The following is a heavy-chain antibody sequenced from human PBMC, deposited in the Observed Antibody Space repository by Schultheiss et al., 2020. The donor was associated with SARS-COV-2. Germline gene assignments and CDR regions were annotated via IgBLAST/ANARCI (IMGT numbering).Heavy chain of an antibody. CDR2: IYYSGST. V-gene: IGHV4-59*12. Sequence: SETLSLTCTVSGGSISSYYWSWIRQPPGKGLEWIGYIYYSGSTNHNPSLKSRVTISVDTSKNQFSLQLNSVTPEDTAVYYCAKDREPSYSSYYYYYYGMDVWGQGTTVTVSS. D-gene: IGHD4-11*01. CDR3: AKDREPSYSSYYYYYYGMDV. J-gene: IGHJ6*02. CDR1: GGSISSYY.